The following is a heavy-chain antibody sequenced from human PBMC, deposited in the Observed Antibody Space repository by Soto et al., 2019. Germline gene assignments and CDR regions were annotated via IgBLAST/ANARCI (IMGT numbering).Heavy chain of an antibody. J-gene: IGHJ4*02. V-gene: IGHV2-5*02. D-gene: IGHD3-10*01. CDR2: IYWVNDK. CDR1: GFSLNTRGVG. Sequence: QITLKESGVRLVKPTQTLTLTCAFSGFSLNTRGVGVGWIRQPPGKALEWLALIYWVNDKRYSPSLKSRLTITKDTPKNHVVLMMTDMDPVDTATYYCAHNNYYGSGSVYWGQGTLVTVSS. CDR3: AHNNYYGSGSVY.